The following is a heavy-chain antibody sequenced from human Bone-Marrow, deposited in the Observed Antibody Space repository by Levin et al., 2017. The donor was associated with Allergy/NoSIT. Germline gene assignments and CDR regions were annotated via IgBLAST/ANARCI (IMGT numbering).Heavy chain of an antibody. CDR3: SGGYDPLSRVWGIFDY. CDR1: EFPFSTYA. V-gene: IGHV3-23*01. Sequence: AASVKVSCAASEFPFSTYAMSWVRQAPGRGLEWVSGISTGSDSTYYADSVKGRFTISRDNSKNTLHLQMNSLRAEDTAVYYCSGGYDPLSRVWGIFDYWGPGTLITVSS. D-gene: IGHD3-16*01. J-gene: IGHJ4*02. CDR2: ISTGSDST.